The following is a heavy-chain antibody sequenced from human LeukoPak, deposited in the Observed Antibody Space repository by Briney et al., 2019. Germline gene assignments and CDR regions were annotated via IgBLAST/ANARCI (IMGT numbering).Heavy chain of an antibody. D-gene: IGHD4-17*01. J-gene: IGHJ4*02. CDR3: ARGAFGDYGFVDY. Sequence: ASVKVSCKASGGTFSSYDINWVRQAPGQGLEWMGWISPYNGNTNSVQNLQGRVTMTTDTSTSTVYMELRSLRSDDTAVYYCARGAFGDYGFVDYWGQGTLVTVSS. CDR2: ISPYNGNT. CDR1: GGTFSSYD. V-gene: IGHV1-18*01.